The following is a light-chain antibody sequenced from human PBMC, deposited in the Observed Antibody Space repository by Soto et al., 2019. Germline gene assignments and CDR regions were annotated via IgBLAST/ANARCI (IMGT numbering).Light chain of an antibody. Sequence: EIVLTQSPATLSLSPGERATLSCRASQSVSSYLAWHQQKPGQAPRLLIYGASTRATGIPARFSGSGSGTDFTLTISSLQSEDFAVYYCQQYNNWPPTTFGQGTKVDIK. V-gene: IGKV3-15*01. J-gene: IGKJ1*01. CDR1: QSVSSY. CDR3: QQYNNWPPTT. CDR2: GAS.